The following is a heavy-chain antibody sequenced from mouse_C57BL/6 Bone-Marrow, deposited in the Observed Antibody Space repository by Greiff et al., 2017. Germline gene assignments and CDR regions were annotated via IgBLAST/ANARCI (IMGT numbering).Heavy chain of an antibody. CDR3: ARPHYYGSSSVDY. V-gene: IGHV5-9*01. Sequence: EVQRVESGGGLVKPGGSLKLSCAASGFTFSSYTMSWVRQTPEKRLEWVATISGGGGNNYYPDSVKGRFTISRDNAKNTLYLQMSSLRSEDTALYYCARPHYYGSSSVDYWGQGTTLTVAS. D-gene: IGHD1-1*01. CDR1: GFTFSSYT. CDR2: ISGGGGNN. J-gene: IGHJ2*01.